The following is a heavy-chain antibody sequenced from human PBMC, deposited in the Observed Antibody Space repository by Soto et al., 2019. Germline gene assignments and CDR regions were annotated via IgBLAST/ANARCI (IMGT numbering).Heavy chain of an antibody. V-gene: IGHV3-48*01. J-gene: IGHJ4*02. CDR2: ISSSSSTI. CDR3: AKTTLRFLEWLFIPYYFDY. D-gene: IGHD3-3*01. Sequence: GGSLRLSCAASGFTFSSYSMNWVRQAPGKGLEWVSYISSSSSTIYYADSVKGRFTISRDNAKNTLYLQMNSLRAEDTAVYFCAKTTLRFLEWLFIPYYFDYWGQGTLVTVSS. CDR1: GFTFSSYS.